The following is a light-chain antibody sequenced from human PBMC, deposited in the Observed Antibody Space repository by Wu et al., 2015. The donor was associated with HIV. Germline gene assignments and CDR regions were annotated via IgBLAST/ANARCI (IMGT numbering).Light chain of an antibody. CDR3: QQYSDYLYT. J-gene: IGKJ2*01. CDR2: KAS. Sequence: DIQMTQSPSTLSASVGDRITITCRASQSIGRWLAWYQQKPGKAPKLLINKASNLESGVPSRFTGSGSGTEFTLTISSLQSDDFATYYCQQYSDYLYTFGQGTKLEIK. V-gene: IGKV1-5*03. CDR1: QSIGRW.